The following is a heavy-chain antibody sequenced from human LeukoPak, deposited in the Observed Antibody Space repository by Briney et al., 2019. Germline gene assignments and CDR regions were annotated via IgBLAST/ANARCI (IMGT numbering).Heavy chain of an antibody. V-gene: IGHV4-59*01. CDR1: GGSISSDN. D-gene: IGHD3-16*01. CDR2: IYYSGST. CDR3: ARRSWAARDAFDI. J-gene: IGHJ3*02. Sequence: SETLSLTCSVSGGSISSDNWNWIRQPPGKGLEWIGYIYYSGSTYYNPSLKSRVTISVDTSKNQFSLKLSSVTTADTAVYYCARRSWAARDAFDIWAKGQRSPSLQ.